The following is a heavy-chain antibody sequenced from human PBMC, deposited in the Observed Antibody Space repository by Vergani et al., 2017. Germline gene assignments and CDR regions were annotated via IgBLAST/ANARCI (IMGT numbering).Heavy chain of an antibody. D-gene: IGHD2-8*02. CDR2: IGTYGHK. J-gene: IGHJ4*02. Sequence: QVQLVQSGAEVKKPGASVNVSCKASGYSFSSYGITWVRQAPGQGLEWMGWIGTYGHKYEAQKFQGRVTMTTDTSTNTAYLEMRSLTYDATAVYYCARDALFSVFGYCAGSTCYPDYWGQGTLVTVSS. V-gene: IGHV1-18*01. CDR1: GYSFSSYG. CDR3: ARDALFSVFGYCAGSTCYPDY.